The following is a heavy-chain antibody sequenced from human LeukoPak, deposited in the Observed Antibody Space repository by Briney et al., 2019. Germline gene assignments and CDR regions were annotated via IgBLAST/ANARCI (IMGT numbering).Heavy chain of an antibody. V-gene: IGHV1-46*01. CDR1: GYTFTSYY. Sequence: ASVKVSCKASGYTFTSYYMHWVRQAPGQGLEWMGIINPSGDSTSYAQKFQGRVTMTRDTSTGTVYMELSSLRSEDTAVYYCARDYGDYGYFQHWGQGTLVTVSS. D-gene: IGHD4-17*01. CDR2: INPSGDST. CDR3: ARDYGDYGYFQH. J-gene: IGHJ1*01.